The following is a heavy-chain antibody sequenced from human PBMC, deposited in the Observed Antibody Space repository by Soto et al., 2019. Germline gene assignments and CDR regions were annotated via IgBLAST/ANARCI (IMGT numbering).Heavy chain of an antibody. CDR1: GYTFTSYA. V-gene: IGHV1-3*01. Sequence: ASVKVSCKASGYTFTSYAMHWVRQAPGQRLEWMGWINAGNGNTKYSQKFQGRVTITRDTSASTAYMELSSLRSEDTAVYYCAGDYYDSSVPALPHEAFDIWGQGKMVTVSS. D-gene: IGHD3-22*01. CDR3: AGDYYDSSVPALPHEAFDI. J-gene: IGHJ3*02. CDR2: INAGNGNT.